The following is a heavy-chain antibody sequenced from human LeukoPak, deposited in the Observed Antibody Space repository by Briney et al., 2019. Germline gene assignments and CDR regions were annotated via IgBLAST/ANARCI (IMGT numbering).Heavy chain of an antibody. CDR3: ARGAYCSGGSCLNWFNP. J-gene: IGHJ5*02. D-gene: IGHD2-15*01. Sequence: ASVKVSCKASGYTFTTYGISWVRQAPGQGPEWMGWISVYNGNTNYAQKFQGRVTMTTDTSTSTAYMELRNLRSDDTAVYYCARGAYCSGGSCLNWFNPWGQGTLVTVSS. CDR2: ISVYNGNT. CDR1: GYTFTTYG. V-gene: IGHV1-18*04.